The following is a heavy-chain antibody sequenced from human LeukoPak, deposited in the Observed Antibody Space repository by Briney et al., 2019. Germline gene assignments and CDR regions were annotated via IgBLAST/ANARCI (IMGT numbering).Heavy chain of an antibody. CDR1: GYTFTGYY. D-gene: IGHD3-9*01. CDR3: ARVRYFVLGPYYYYYMDV. V-gene: IGHV1-2*02. CDR2: INPNSGGT. Sequence: GASVKVSCKASGYTFTGYYMHWVRQAPGQGLEWMGWINPNSGGTNYAQKFQGRVTMTRDTSISTAYMELSRLRSDDTALYYCARVRYFVLGPYYYYYMDVWGKGTTVTVSS. J-gene: IGHJ6*03.